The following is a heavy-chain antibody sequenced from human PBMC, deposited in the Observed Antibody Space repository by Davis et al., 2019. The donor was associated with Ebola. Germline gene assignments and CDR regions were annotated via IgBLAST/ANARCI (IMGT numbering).Heavy chain of an antibody. CDR2: ISWNSGSI. CDR1: GFTFDDYA. CDR3: ATGIAVAGSRYFDL. J-gene: IGHJ2*01. V-gene: IGHV3-9*01. D-gene: IGHD6-19*01. Sequence: SLKISCAASGFTFDDYAMHWVRQAPGKGLEWVSGISWNSGSIGYADSVKGRFTISRDNAKNSLYLQMNSLRAEDTAVYYCATGIAVAGSRYFDLWGRGTLVTVSS.